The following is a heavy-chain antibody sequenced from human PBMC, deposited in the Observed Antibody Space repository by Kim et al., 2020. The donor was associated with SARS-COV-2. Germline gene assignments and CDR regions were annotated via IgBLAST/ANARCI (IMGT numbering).Heavy chain of an antibody. Sequence: SETLSLTCTVSGGSISSGDYYWSWIRQPPGKGLEWIGYIYYSGSTYYNPSLKSRVTISVDTSKNQFSLKLSSVTAADTAVYYCSRGYYGDHPAFDYWGQGTLVTVSS. V-gene: IGHV4-30-4*01. J-gene: IGHJ4*02. CDR2: IYYSGST. CDR1: GGSISSGDYY. CDR3: SRGYYGDHPAFDY. D-gene: IGHD4-17*01.